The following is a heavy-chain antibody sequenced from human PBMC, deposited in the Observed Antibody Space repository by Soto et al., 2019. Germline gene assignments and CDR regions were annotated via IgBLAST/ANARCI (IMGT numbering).Heavy chain of an antibody. V-gene: IGHV4-59*12. CDR2: IYYSGST. J-gene: IGHJ4*02. CDR3: ARDPPAFHSAFDY. D-gene: IGHD4-4*01. CDR1: GGSISSYY. Sequence: XETLSLTFTVSGGSISSYYWSWIRQPPGKGLEWIGYIYYSGSTNYNPSLKSRLTISPDTSKNQFSLHLDSVTPEDTAMYYCARDPPAFHSAFDYWGQGTLVTVSS.